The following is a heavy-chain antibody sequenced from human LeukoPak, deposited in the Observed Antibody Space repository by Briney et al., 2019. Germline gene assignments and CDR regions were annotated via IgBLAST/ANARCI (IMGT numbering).Heavy chain of an antibody. D-gene: IGHD6-13*01. CDR1: GFTLNNVW. CDR3: ATALVPSWFYYYYYMDV. V-gene: IGHV3-15*01. J-gene: IGHJ6*03. CDR2: IKSETEGGTT. Sequence: PGGSLRLSCAASGFTLNNVWRSWVRQGPGKGLEWVGHIKSETEGGTTDYAAPVKGRFAISRDDSKNTLYLQMNSLRAEDTAVYYCATALVPSWFYYYYYMDVWGKGTTVTVSS.